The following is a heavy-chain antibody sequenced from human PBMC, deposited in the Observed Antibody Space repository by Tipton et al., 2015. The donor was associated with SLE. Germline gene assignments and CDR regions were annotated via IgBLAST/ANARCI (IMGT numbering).Heavy chain of an antibody. Sequence: TLSLTCTVSGGSISSGYYFWSWIRQPAGKGLEWIGRIYVSGVTNYNPSLKSRVSISIDTSKNQFSLKLSSVTAADTAVYYCSRHREYSGHDYHYFLAMDVWGHGTTVTVS. CDR1: GGSISSGYYF. CDR2: IYVSGVT. V-gene: IGHV4-61*02. CDR3: SRHREYSGHDYHYFLAMDV. J-gene: IGHJ6*02. D-gene: IGHD5-12*01.